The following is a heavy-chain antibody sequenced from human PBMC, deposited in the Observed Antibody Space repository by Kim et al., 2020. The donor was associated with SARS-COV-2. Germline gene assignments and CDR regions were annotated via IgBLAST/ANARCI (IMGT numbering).Heavy chain of an antibody. V-gene: IGHV4-39*01. CDR1: GGSISSSSYY. D-gene: IGHD2-2*02. Sequence: SETLSLTCTVSGGSISSSSYYWGWIRQPPGKGLEWIGSIYYSGSTYYNPSLKSRVTISVDTSKNQFSLKLSSVTAADTAVYYCARQLPYCSSTSCYNYYYMDVWGKGTTVTVSS. CDR3: ARQLPYCSSTSCYNYYYMDV. J-gene: IGHJ6*03. CDR2: IYYSGST.